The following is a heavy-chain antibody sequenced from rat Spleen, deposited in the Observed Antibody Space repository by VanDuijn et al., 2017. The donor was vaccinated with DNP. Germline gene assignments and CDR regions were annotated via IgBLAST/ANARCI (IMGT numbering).Heavy chain of an antibody. CDR1: GFSLISYT. Sequence: QVQLKESGPGLVQPSQTLSLTCTVSGFSLISYTVSWVRQPPGEGLEWIATISSAGSTYYNSALKSRLSISRDTSKSQVFLKVNSVQTEDTAMYFCARDIGTTAMDAWGPGTSVTVSS. CDR2: ISSAGST. V-gene: IGHV2-6*01. D-gene: IGHD1-5*01. CDR3: ARDIGTTAMDA. J-gene: IGHJ4*01.